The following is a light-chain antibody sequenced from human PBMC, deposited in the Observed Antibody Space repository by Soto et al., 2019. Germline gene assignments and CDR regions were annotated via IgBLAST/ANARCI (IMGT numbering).Light chain of an antibody. CDR3: SSYTSRTTPV. CDR2: EVS. Sequence: QSVLTQPASVSGSPGQSITLSCTGTTSDVGGYHYVSWYQQHPGKAPKLVISEVSNRPSGVSHRFSGSRSGNTASLTISGLQAEDEADYHCSSYTSRTTPVFGGGTKLTVL. CDR1: TSDVGGYHY. J-gene: IGLJ2*01. V-gene: IGLV2-14*01.